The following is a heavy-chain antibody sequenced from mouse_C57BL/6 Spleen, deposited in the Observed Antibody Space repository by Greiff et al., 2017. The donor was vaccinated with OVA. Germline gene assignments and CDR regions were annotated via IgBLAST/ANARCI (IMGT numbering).Heavy chain of an antibody. J-gene: IGHJ2*01. Sequence: EVKLVESGGGLVKPGGSLKLSCAASGFTFSSYTMSWVRQTPEKRLEWVATISGGGGNTYYPDSVKGRFTISRDNAKNTLYLQMSSLRSEDTALYYCARQGYDYDGYYFDYWGQGTTLTVSS. CDR1: GFTFSSYT. CDR2: ISGGGGNT. CDR3: ARQGYDYDGYYFDY. D-gene: IGHD2-4*01. V-gene: IGHV5-9*01.